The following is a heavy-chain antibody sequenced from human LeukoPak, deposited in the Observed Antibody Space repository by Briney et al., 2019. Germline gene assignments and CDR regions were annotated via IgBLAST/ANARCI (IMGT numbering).Heavy chain of an antibody. V-gene: IGHV4-59*01. CDR3: ARGSGYNWFDP. CDR1: GGSISSYY. D-gene: IGHD1-14*01. CDR2: IYYSGST. J-gene: IGHJ5*02. Sequence: SETLSLTCTVSGGSISSYYWSWIRQPPGKGLEWIGYIYYSGSTNYNPSLKSRVSISVDTSKNQFSLKLSSVTAADTAVYYCARGSGYNWFDPWGQGTLVTVSS.